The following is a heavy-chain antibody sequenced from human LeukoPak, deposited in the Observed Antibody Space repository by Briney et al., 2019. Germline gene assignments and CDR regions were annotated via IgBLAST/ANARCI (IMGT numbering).Heavy chain of an antibody. CDR3: ARDLKLLWFGELFTSGAFDI. Sequence: GGSLRLSCAASGFTFSSYAMHWVLQAPGKGLEWVSYISSSGSTIYYADSVKGRFTISRGNAKNSLYLQMNSLRAEDTAVYYCARDLKLLWFGELFTSGAFDIWGQGTMVTVSS. J-gene: IGHJ3*02. CDR1: GFTFSSYA. D-gene: IGHD3-10*01. V-gene: IGHV3-48*04. CDR2: ISSSGSTI.